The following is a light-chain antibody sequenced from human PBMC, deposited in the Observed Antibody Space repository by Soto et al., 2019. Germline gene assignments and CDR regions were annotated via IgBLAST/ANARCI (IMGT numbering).Light chain of an antibody. CDR3: QQCVTAPLT. CDR2: DAS. Sequence: EVVLTQSPGTLSLSPGERATLSCRASQSLSKNYLAWYQHKPGQAPRLLIDDASNRATGIPDRFSGSGSGTDFTLTISSLEPEDSAVYYCQQCVTAPLTFGPGTKGEI. CDR1: QSLSKNY. V-gene: IGKV3-20*01. J-gene: IGKJ1*01.